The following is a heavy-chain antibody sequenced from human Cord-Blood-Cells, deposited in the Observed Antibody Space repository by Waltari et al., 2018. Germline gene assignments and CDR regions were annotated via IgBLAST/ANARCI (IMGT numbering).Heavy chain of an antibody. CDR3: ARHSGDYAIFDY. D-gene: IGHD4-17*01. V-gene: IGHV4-39*01. Sequence: QLQLQESGPGLVKPSETLSLTCTVSGGSLISSSYYWVWIRQPPGKGLEWIGSIHYSGSTYYNPSLKSRVTISVDTSKNQFSLKLSSVTAADTAVYYCARHSGDYAIFDYWGQGTLVTVSS. J-gene: IGHJ4*02. CDR1: GGSLISSSYY. CDR2: IHYSGST.